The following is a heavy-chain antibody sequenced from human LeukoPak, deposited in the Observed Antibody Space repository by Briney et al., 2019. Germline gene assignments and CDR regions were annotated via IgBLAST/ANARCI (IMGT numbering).Heavy chain of an antibody. CDR2: IYPGDSDT. V-gene: IGHV5-51*01. Sequence: GESLKISCKGSGYSFTTYWIGWVRQMPGKGLEWMGIIYPGDSDTRYSPSFQGQDTISVDKSINTAYLQWSSLEASDTAMYYCARFARPGKNSRGFDYWGQGTLVTVSS. J-gene: IGHJ4*02. CDR3: ARFARPGKNSRGFDY. D-gene: IGHD4-23*01. CDR1: GYSFTTYW.